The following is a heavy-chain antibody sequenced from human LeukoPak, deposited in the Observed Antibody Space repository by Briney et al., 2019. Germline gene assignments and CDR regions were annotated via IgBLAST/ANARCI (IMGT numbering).Heavy chain of an antibody. D-gene: IGHD2-2*01. CDR3: ARGYCSSTSCSNQYYYMDV. J-gene: IGHJ6*03. Sequence: PGGSLRLSCAASGFTFSSYSMNWVRQAPGKGLEWVSSISSSSSYIYYADSVKGRFTISRDNAKNSLYLQMNSLRAEDTAVYYCARGYCSSTSCSNQYYYMDVWGKGTTVTVSS. CDR1: GFTFSSYS. V-gene: IGHV3-21*01. CDR2: ISSSSSYI.